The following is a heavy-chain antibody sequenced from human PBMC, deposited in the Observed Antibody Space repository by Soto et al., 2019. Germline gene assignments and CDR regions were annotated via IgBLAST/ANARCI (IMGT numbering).Heavy chain of an antibody. CDR3: ARNVDTTRAYYFDY. D-gene: IGHD5-18*01. Sequence: SETLSLTCTVSGGSISSYYWSWIRQPPGKGLEWIGYIYYNGNTNYNPSLRSRVTISVDTSKNQFSLKVSSVAAADTAVYYCARNVDTTRAYYFDYWGQRTLVTVS. V-gene: IGHV4-59*01. CDR2: IYYNGNT. J-gene: IGHJ4*02. CDR1: GGSISSYY.